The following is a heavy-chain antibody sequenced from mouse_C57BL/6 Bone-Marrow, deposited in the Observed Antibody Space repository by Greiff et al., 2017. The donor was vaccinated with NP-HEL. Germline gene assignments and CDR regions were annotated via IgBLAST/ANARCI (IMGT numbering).Heavy chain of an antibody. J-gene: IGHJ1*03. D-gene: IGHD2-4*01. Sequence: VQLQQPGAELVKPGASVKMSCKASGYTFTSYWITWVKQRPGQGLEWIGDIYPGSGSTNYNEKFKSKATLTVDPSSSTAYMQLSNLTSADSAVYYGARYHYYEYDGYGYFEFWGTGTTVTVSS. V-gene: IGHV1-55*01. CDR2: IYPGSGST. CDR1: GYTFTSYW. CDR3: ARYHYYEYDGYGYFEF.